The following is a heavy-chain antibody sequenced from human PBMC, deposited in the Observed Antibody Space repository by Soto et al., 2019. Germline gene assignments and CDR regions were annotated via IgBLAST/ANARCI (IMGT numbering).Heavy chain of an antibody. D-gene: IGHD2-21*01. J-gene: IGHJ6*02. CDR2: IDPCDFYT. CDR1: GFDFSNYW. Sequence: GESLKTFFQASGFDFSNYWISLVRPMPGKGLEWMGRIDPCDFYTIYRPSFQGHVTISVDKSINTVYLQCSRLKASGTAMYYCERYRAVGIHYKHGMDVWGQGTAVTVSS. V-gene: IGHV5-10-1*01. CDR3: ERYRAVGIHYKHGMDV.